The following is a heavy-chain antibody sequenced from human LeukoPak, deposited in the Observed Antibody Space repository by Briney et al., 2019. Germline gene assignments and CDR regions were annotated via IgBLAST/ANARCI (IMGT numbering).Heavy chain of an antibody. Sequence: GGSLRLSCSASGFTFTNYSMNWVSQAPGKGLEWVSSISTSSVYKHYADSVKGRFTISRAGATNSVYLQMNSLRAEDTAFYYGARDDLRDEGFDVWGQGTMVTVSS. CDR3: ARDDLRDEGFDV. V-gene: IGHV3-21*04. CDR1: GFTFTNYS. J-gene: IGHJ3*01. CDR2: ISTSSVYK.